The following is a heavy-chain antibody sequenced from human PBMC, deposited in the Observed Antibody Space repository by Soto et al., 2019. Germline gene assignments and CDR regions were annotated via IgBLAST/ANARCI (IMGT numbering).Heavy chain of an antibody. D-gene: IGHD3-3*01. V-gene: IGHV1-18*01. CDR1: GYTFTKYG. CDR2: ISGYNGNT. J-gene: IGHJ6*02. Sequence: QVQLVQSGAEVKKPGASVKVSCKASGYTFTKYGITWVRQAPGHGLEWLGWISGYNGNTHFAQRLQGRVNMTADTSTRTAYMEVTSLRPDDTAIYYCARVAALIPIFHGLDAWGQGTTVTVSS. CDR3: ARVAALIPIFHGLDA.